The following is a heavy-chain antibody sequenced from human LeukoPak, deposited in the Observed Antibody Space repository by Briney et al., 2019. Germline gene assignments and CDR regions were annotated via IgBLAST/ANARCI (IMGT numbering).Heavy chain of an antibody. CDR2: ISGSGGGA. V-gene: IGHV3-23*01. D-gene: IGHD3-22*01. J-gene: IGHJ4*02. CDR1: GFSFDNYA. Sequence: GGSLRLSCVASGFSFDNYAMSWVRQAPGKGLEWVSAISGSGGGAYYADSVKGRFTISRDNSKNTLYLQMNSLRAEDTAVYYCAKDVLTMIPGYWGQGTLVTVSS. CDR3: AKDVLTMIPGY.